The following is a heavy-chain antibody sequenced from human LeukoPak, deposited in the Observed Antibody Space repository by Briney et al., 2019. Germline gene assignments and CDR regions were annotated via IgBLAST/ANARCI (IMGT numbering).Heavy chain of an antibody. CDR3: ARDSFGGYTYGD. D-gene: IGHD5-18*01. V-gene: IGHV1-2*02. J-gene: IGHJ4*02. CDR2: INPNSGGT. CDR1: GYTFTDYY. Sequence: GASAKVSCKASGYTFTDYYMHWVRQAPGQGLEWMGWINPNSGGTNYAQKFQGRVTMTRDTSISTAYMELSRLRSDDTAVYYCARDSFGGYTYGDWGQGTLVTVSS.